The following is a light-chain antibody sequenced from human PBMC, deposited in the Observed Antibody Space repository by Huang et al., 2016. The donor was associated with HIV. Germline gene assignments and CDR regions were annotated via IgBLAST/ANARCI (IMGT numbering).Light chain of an antibody. CDR2: KES. V-gene: IGKV1-5*03. J-gene: IGKJ1*01. Sequence: DIQMTQSLSTRSASVGDRVTITCRASQSISNYLAWYQQKPGKAPNLLIYKESTLESGVPSRFSGSGSGTEFTLTISSLQPDDFATYYCQQYNSYRTFGQGTKVEIK. CDR3: QQYNSYRT. CDR1: QSISNY.